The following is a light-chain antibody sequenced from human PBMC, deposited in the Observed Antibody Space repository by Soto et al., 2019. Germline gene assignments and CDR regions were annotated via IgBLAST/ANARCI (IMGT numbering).Light chain of an antibody. CDR3: SSYTSSSSYV. Sequence: QSALTQPASVSGSPGQSITISCTGTSSDVGGYKYVSWYQRHPGKAPKLLIYTVSNRPSGVSNRFSGSKSGNTASLTISGLQAEDEADYYCSSYTSSSSYVFGTGTKVTVL. J-gene: IGLJ1*01. CDR2: TVS. V-gene: IGLV2-14*01. CDR1: SSDVGGYKY.